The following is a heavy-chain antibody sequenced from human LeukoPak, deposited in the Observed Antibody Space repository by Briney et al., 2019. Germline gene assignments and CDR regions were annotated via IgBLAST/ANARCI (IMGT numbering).Heavy chain of an antibody. V-gene: IGHV1-58*01. CDR3: AAEAAYYYDSRDAFDV. Sequence: VASVKVSCKASGFTFTSCAVQWVRQSRGQRLEWIGWIVVGSGNTNYAQKFQERVTITRDMSTSLVYMELSSLRSEDTAVYYCAAEAAYYYDSRDAFDVWGQGTMVTVSS. CDR1: GFTFTSCA. CDR2: IVVGSGNT. J-gene: IGHJ3*01. D-gene: IGHD3-22*01.